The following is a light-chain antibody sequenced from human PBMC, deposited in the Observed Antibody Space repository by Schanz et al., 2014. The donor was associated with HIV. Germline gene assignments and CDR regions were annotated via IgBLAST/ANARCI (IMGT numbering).Light chain of an antibody. J-gene: IGLJ3*02. CDR3: QTWGTGIAV. CDR1: SGHSSYD. Sequence: QLVLTQSPSASASLGASVKLSCTLSSGHSSYDIAWHQQQSGKGPRYLMKINSDGSHNKGAGIPDRFSGSSSGAERYLTISSLQSEDEADYYCQTWGTGIAVFGGGTKLTVL. CDR2: INSDGSH. V-gene: IGLV4-69*01.